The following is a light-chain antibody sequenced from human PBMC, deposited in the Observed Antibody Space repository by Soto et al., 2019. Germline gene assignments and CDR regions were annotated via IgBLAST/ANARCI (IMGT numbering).Light chain of an antibody. CDR3: QKYGSSIT. J-gene: IGKJ5*01. CDR1: QSVHNF. V-gene: IGKV3-20*01. Sequence: EVVLTQSPATLSLSPGDRAALSCKASQSVHNFLAWYQQRPGQAPRLLIYGTSSRATGIPDRFSGSGSGTDFTLTISRLEPEDFAVYYCQKYGSSITFGQGTRLEIK. CDR2: GTS.